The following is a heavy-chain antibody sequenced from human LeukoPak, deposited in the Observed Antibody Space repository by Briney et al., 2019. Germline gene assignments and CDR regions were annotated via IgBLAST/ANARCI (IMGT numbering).Heavy chain of an antibody. CDR3: ARDNGYYDSSGYYADAFDI. D-gene: IGHD3-22*01. CDR2: ISSSSSYI. CDR1: GFTFSSYS. V-gene: IGHV3-21*01. Sequence: PGGSLRLSCAASGFTFSSYSMNWVRQAPGKGLEWVSSISSSSSYIYYADSVKGRFTISRDNAKNSLYLQMNSLRAKDTAVYYCARDNGYYDSSGYYADAFDIWGQGTMVTVSS. J-gene: IGHJ3*02.